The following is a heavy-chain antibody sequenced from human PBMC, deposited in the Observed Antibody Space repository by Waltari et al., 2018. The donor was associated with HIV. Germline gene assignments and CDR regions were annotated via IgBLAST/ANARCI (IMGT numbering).Heavy chain of an antibody. V-gene: IGHV3-7*01. J-gene: IGHJ6*02. CDR3: ARVAVSVTIFGVVITVYGMDV. CDR1: GFTFSSYW. CDR2: IKKDGNEK. D-gene: IGHD3-3*01. Sequence: QLVESGGGLVQPGGSLRLSCAASGFTFSSYWMSWVRQAPGKGLEWVANIKKDGNEKYYVDSVNGRFTISRDNAKNSLYLQMNSLRVEDTAVYYCARVAVSVTIFGVVITVYGMDVWGQGTTVTVSS.